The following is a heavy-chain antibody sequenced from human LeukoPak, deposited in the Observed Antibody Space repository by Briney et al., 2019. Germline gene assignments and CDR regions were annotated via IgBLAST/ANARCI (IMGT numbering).Heavy chain of an antibody. Sequence: PGGSLRLSCAASGFTFSTYSMNWVRQAPGKGLEWVSYITSSGSTIYYADSVKGRFTISRDNAKNSLYLQMNSLRAEDTALYYCARDAPLNYDFWSGYYKGYYFDYWGQGTLVTVSS. V-gene: IGHV3-48*01. CDR1: GFTFSTYS. CDR2: ITSSGSTI. D-gene: IGHD3-3*01. CDR3: ARDAPLNYDFWSGYYKGYYFDY. J-gene: IGHJ4*02.